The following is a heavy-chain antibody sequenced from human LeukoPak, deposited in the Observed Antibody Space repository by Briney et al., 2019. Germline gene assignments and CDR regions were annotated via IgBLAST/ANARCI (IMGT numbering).Heavy chain of an antibody. V-gene: IGHV3-30-3*01. J-gene: IGHJ4*02. CDR2: ISYDGSNK. Sequence: GGSLRLSCAASGFTFSSYAMHWVRQAPGKGLEWVAVISYDGSNKYYADSVKGRFTISRDNAKNSLYLQMNSLRAEDTAVYYCARDPDELYDFWSDYGFTSGDYWGQGTLVTVSS. D-gene: IGHD3-3*01. CDR3: ARDPDELYDFWSDYGFTSGDY. CDR1: GFTFSSYA.